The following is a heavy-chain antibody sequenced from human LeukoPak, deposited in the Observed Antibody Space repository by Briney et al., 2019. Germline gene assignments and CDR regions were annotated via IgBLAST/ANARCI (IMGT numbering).Heavy chain of an antibody. CDR1: GFTFDDYA. J-gene: IGHJ6*03. V-gene: IGHV3-43D*03. D-gene: IGHD3-3*01. CDR3: AKAGLGVFGVPSYYYYMDV. CDR2: ISWDGGST. Sequence: GGSLRLSCAASGFTFDDYAMHWVRHAPGKGLEWVSLISWDGGSTYYADSVKGRFTISRDNSKNSLYLQMNSLRAEDTALYYCAKAGLGVFGVPSYYYYMDVWGKGTTVTVSS.